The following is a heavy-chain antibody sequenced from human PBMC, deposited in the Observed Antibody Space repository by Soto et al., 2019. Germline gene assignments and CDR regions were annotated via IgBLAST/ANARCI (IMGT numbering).Heavy chain of an antibody. Sequence: GGSLRLSCAASGFTFSSYSMNWVRQAPGKGLEWVSSISSSSSYIYYADSVKGRFTISRDNAKNSLYLQMNSLRAEDTAVYYCASLGGINYYDSSGYYYDAFDIWGQGTMVTVSS. J-gene: IGHJ3*02. V-gene: IGHV3-21*01. CDR1: GFTFSSYS. CDR2: ISSSSSYI. CDR3: ASLGGINYYDSSGYYYDAFDI. D-gene: IGHD3-22*01.